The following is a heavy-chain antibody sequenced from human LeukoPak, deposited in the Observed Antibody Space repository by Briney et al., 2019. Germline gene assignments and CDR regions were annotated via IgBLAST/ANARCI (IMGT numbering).Heavy chain of an antibody. V-gene: IGHV3-53*01. CDR2: IYSGGST. D-gene: IGHD3-22*01. CDR3: ARNLLDYYASSGYSDY. CDR1: GFTVSSNY. J-gene: IGHJ4*02. Sequence: AGGSLRLSCAASGFTVSSNYMSWVRQAPGKGLEWVSVIYSGGSTYYADSVKGRFTISRDNSKNTLYLQMNSLRAEDTAVYYCARNLLDYYASSGYSDYWGQGTLVTVSS.